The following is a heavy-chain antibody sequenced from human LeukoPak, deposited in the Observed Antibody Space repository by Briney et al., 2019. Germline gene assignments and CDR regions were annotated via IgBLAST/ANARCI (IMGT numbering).Heavy chain of an antibody. CDR3: ARDSYDSSGYYCPFDY. CDR2: ISSSSSYI. Sequence: GGSLRLSCAASGFTVSSNYMSWVRQAPGKGLEWVSSISSSSSYIYYADSVKGRFTISRDNAKNSLYLQMNSLRAEDTAVYYCARDSYDSSGYYCPFDYWGQGTLVTVSS. D-gene: IGHD3-22*01. CDR1: GFTVSSNY. V-gene: IGHV3-21*01. J-gene: IGHJ4*02.